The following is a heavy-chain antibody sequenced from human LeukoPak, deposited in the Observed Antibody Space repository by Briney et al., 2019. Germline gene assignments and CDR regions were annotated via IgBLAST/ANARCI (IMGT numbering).Heavy chain of an antibody. V-gene: IGHV4-59*01. CDR1: GGSISSYY. Sequence: RASESLSLTCTVSGGSISSYYWSWIRQPPGKGLEWIGYIYYSGSTNYNPSLKSRVTISVDTSKNQFSLKLSSVTAADTAVYYCARGGYYGGNSYYFDYWGQGTLVTVSS. D-gene: IGHD4-23*01. CDR2: IYYSGST. CDR3: ARGGYYGGNSYYFDY. J-gene: IGHJ4*02.